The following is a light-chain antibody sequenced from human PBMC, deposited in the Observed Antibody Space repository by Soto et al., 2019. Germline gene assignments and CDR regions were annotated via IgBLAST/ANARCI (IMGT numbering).Light chain of an antibody. CDR1: QSVSSN. Sequence: EIVITPSPATLSVSPGERATPSFRASQSVSSNLAWYQQRPGQAPRLLIYGASTRATGIPARFSGSGSGTDFTLTISRLEPEDFAVYYCQQYGSSGTFGQGTKVDI. CDR2: GAS. V-gene: IGKV3-15*01. J-gene: IGKJ1*01. CDR3: QQYGSSGT.